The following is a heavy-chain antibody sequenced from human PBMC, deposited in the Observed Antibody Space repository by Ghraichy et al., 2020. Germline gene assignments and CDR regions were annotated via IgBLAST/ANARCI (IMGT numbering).Heavy chain of an antibody. D-gene: IGHD3-9*01. V-gene: IGHV2-70*11. CDR1: GFSLSTSGMC. J-gene: IGHJ6*02. CDR2: IDWDDDK. Sequence: SGPTLVKPTQTLTLTCTFSGFSLSTSGMCVSWIRQPPGKALEWLARIDWDDDKYYSTSLKTRLTISKDTSKNQVVLTMTNMDPVDTATYYCARTIRPYYDILTGYSIRTYGMDVWGQGTTVTVSS. CDR3: ARTIRPYYDILTGYSIRTYGMDV.